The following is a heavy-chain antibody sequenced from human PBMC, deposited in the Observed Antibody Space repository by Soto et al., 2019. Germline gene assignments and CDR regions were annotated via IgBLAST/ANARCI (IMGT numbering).Heavy chain of an antibody. V-gene: IGHV4-30-2*01. CDR2: ICHSGNT. J-gene: IGHJ5*02. Sequence: PSETLSLTCTVSGGSITIGGYCWSWIRQPPGQGLEWIGYICHSGNTYYNPSLKSRVTTSLDRSKNQFPLNLSSVTAADTAVYYCARVWFGESSWFDPWGQGTLVPVSS. D-gene: IGHD3-10*01. CDR1: GGSITIGGYC. CDR3: ARVWFGESSWFDP.